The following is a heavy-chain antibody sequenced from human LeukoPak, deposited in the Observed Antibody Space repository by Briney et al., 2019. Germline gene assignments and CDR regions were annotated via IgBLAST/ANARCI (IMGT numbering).Heavy chain of an antibody. Sequence: KPADTQSLTCTVSVRSISSSSYYWGWIRQPPGKGLEWIGSIYYSGSTYYNPSLKSRVTISVDTSKNQFSLKLSSVTAADTAVYYCARHYDSRLFDYWGQGTLVTVSS. CDR3: ARHYDSRLFDY. V-gene: IGHV4-39*01. CDR2: IYYSGST. CDR1: VRSISSSSYY. D-gene: IGHD3-22*01. J-gene: IGHJ4*02.